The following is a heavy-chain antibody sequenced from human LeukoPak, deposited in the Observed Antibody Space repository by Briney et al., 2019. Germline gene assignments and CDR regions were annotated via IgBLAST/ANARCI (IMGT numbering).Heavy chain of an antibody. Sequence: GGSLRLSCAASGFTFSSYWMSWVRQAPGKGLEWVANIKQDGSEKYYVDSVKGRFTISRDNAKNSLYLQMNSLRAEDTAVYYCARKEGYCSSTSCFLFDYWGQGTLVTVSS. D-gene: IGHD2-2*01. CDR2: IKQDGSEK. J-gene: IGHJ4*02. V-gene: IGHV3-7*01. CDR3: ARKEGYCSSTSCFLFDY. CDR1: GFTFSSYW.